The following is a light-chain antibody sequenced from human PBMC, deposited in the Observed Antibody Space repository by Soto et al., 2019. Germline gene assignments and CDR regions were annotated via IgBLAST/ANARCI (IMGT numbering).Light chain of an antibody. V-gene: IGLV7-46*01. J-gene: IGLJ2*01. CDR3: SLSHSGVVV. CDR1: TGAVTSGHW. Sequence: AVVTQESSLPVSPGGTVTLTCGSSTGAVTSGHWPYWFQQMPGQAPRTLIYDTNNKHSWTPARFSVSLLGGKAALTLSGAQPEDEADYYCSLSHSGVVVFGGGTQLTVL. CDR2: DTN.